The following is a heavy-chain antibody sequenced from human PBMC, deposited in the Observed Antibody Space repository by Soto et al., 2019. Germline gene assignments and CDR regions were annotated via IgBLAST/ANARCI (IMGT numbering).Heavy chain of an antibody. CDR1: DVPIGGSYHY. Sequence: SETLSLTCTVSDVPIGGSYHYWGWIRQPPGKGLEWIGNIDLGGTKYYSPSLKSRLTMSLDTSKKLLSLELTSVTATDTAVYYCALYQRGYSGGSQFHPWGQGTLVTVSS. V-gene: IGHV4-39*01. D-gene: IGHD5-12*01. CDR2: IDLGGTK. CDR3: ALYQRGYSGGSQFHP. J-gene: IGHJ5*02.